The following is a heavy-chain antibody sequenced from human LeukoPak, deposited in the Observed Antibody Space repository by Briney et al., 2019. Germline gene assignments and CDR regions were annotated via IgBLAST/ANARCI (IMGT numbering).Heavy chain of an antibody. CDR2: IRYDGSNK. CDR3: ARDTPGGYYGSGGRN. V-gene: IGHV3-30*02. Sequence: GGSLRLSCAASGFTFSSYGMHWVRQAPGKGLEWVAFIRYDGSNKYYADSVKGRFTISRDNSKNTLYLQMNSLRAEDTAVYYCARDTPGGYYGSGGRNWGQGTLVTVSS. J-gene: IGHJ4*02. D-gene: IGHD3-10*01. CDR1: GFTFSSYG.